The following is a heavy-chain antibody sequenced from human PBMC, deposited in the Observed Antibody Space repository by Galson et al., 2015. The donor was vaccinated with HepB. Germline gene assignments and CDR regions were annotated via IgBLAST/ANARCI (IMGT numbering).Heavy chain of an antibody. CDR2: ISHDGSNK. Sequence: SLRLSCAASGFTFSSYGMHWVRQAPGKGLEWVAVISHDGSNKKSADFVKGRFTISRDNSKNTLYLQMNSLRAEDTGIYYCAKDPYNSVAAAGTGAFDHWGQGTLVTVSS. D-gene: IGHD6-13*01. CDR1: GFTFSSYG. J-gene: IGHJ4*02. CDR3: AKDPYNSVAAAGTGAFDH. V-gene: IGHV3-30*18.